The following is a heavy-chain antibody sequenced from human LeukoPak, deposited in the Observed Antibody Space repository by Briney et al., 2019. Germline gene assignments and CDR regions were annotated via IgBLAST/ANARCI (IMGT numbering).Heavy chain of an antibody. Sequence: SETLSLTCTVSGGSISSYYWSWIRQPPGKGLEWIGYIYHSGSTYYNPSLRSRITISVDTSKNHFSLNLKSITAEDAAVYYCARASGVAINGGWFDPWGQGTLVIVSS. V-gene: IGHV4-59*04. CDR2: IYHSGST. CDR1: GGSISSYY. D-gene: IGHD3-3*01. J-gene: IGHJ5*02. CDR3: ARASGVAINGGWFDP.